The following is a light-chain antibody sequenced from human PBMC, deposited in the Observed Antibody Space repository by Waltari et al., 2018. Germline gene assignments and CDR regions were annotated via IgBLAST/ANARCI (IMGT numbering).Light chain of an antibody. CDR2: STY. CDR1: QTVSTIA. J-gene: IGKJ4*01. Sequence: ASQTVSTIALSWYQQKPGQAPRVLIYSTYNRATGIPDRFSGSGSGKDFTLTINRLAPEDFAMYYCQQYDGIVVTFGGGTKVEI. CDR3: QQYDGIVVT. V-gene: IGKV3-20*01.